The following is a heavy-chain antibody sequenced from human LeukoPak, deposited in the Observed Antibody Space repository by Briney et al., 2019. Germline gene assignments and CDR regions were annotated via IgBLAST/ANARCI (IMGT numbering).Heavy chain of an antibody. CDR3: AHLLGYSAYYRPFDY. CDR2: IYWNDDK. CDR1: GFSLTTSGAG. J-gene: IGHJ4*02. Sequence: SGPTLVNPTQTLTLTCTFSGFSLTTSGAGVGWIRQPPGKALEWLALIYWNDDKRYSPSLQSRLTITKDTSKNQVVLTMTKMDPVDTATYYCAHLLGYSAYYRPFDYWGQGTLVTVSS. V-gene: IGHV2-5*01. D-gene: IGHD5-12*01.